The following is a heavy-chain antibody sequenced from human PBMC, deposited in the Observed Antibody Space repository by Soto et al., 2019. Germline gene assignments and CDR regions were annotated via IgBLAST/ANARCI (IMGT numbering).Heavy chain of an antibody. CDR2: IYHSGST. CDR3: AAGGGLPRYY. CDR1: GGSISGGGGP. J-gene: IGHJ4*02. V-gene: IGHV4-30-2*01. D-gene: IGHD5-12*01. Sequence: SETLCLRWAVLGGSISGGGGPWSWIRQPPGKGLEWIGYIYHSGSTYYNPSLKSRVTISVDRSKNQFSLKLSSVTAADTAVYYCAAGGGLPRYYWGQGTLVTVSS.